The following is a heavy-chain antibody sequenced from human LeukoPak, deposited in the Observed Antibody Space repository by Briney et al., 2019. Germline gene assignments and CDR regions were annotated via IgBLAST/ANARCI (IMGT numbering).Heavy chain of an antibody. V-gene: IGHV4-4*02. J-gene: IGHJ4*02. CDR3: TRESGPYCPFGY. CDR2: ISLTGRT. Sequence: SETLSLTCGVSGGTITSTNWWSWVRQPPGQGLEWIGEISLTGRTNYNPSLIGRVIMSLDESRNQLSLTLTSVTAADTAMYYCTRESGPYCPFGYWGQGTLVVVPS. D-gene: IGHD1-26*01. CDR1: GGTITSTNW.